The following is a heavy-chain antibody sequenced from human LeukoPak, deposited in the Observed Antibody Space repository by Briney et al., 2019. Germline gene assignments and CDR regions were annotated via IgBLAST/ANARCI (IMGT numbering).Heavy chain of an antibody. CDR3: ARATLRFLEGALVWFDP. V-gene: IGHV4-39*07. D-gene: IGHD3-3*01. CDR2: IYYSGST. Sequence: KPSETLSLTCTVSGGSFSSGSYYWGWISQPPGKGLEWIGTIYYSGSTFYNPSLKSRVTTSVDTSKNQFSLKLSSVTAADTAVYYCARATLRFLEGALVWFDPWGQGTLVTVSS. J-gene: IGHJ5*02. CDR1: GGSFSSGSYY.